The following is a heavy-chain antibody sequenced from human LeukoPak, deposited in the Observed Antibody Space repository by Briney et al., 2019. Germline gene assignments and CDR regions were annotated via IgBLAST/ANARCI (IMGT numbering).Heavy chain of an antibody. CDR1: GFTFSSSS. V-gene: IGHV3-48*01. CDR3: ARDSWTSMDV. J-gene: IGHJ6*02. Sequence: GGSLRLSCAASGFTFSSSSMNWVRQAPEKGLEWVSYISTSGGTIYYADSVKGRFTISRDNAKNSLYLQMDSLRAEDTAVYYCARDSWTSMDVWGQGTTVTVSS. D-gene: IGHD3/OR15-3a*01. CDR2: ISTSGGTI.